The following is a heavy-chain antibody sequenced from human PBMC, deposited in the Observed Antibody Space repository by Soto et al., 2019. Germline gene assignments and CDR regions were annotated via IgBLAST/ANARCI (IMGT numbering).Heavy chain of an antibody. CDR2: ISYDGSNK. Sequence: PGGSLRLSCAASGFTFSSYAMHWVRQAPGKGLEWVAVISYDGSNKYYADSVKGRFTISRDNSKNTLYLQMNSLRAEDTAVYYCARWMDSSGWYSGYYYCYGMDVWGQGTTVTVSS. CDR3: ARWMDSSGWYSGYYYCYGMDV. J-gene: IGHJ6*02. CDR1: GFTFSSYA. V-gene: IGHV3-30-3*01. D-gene: IGHD6-19*01.